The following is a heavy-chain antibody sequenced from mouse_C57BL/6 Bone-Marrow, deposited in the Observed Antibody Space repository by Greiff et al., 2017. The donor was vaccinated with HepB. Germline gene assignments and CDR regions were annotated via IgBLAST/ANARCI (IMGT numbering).Heavy chain of an antibody. CDR2: IYPGSGST. J-gene: IGHJ3*01. CDR1: GYTFTSYW. Sequence: VQLQQPGAELVKPGASVKMSCKASGYTFTSYWITWVKQRPGQGLEWIGDIYPGSGSTNYNEKFKGKATLTADTSSSTAYMQLSSLTSEDSAVYYCARGDTRSGYDYDAAWFAYWGQGTLVTVSA. V-gene: IGHV1-55*01. D-gene: IGHD2-4*01. CDR3: ARGDTRSGYDYDAAWFAY.